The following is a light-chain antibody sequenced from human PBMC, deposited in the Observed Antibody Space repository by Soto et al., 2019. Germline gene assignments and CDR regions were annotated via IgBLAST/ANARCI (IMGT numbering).Light chain of an antibody. CDR1: QTISSW. CDR2: KAS. J-gene: IGKJ1*01. CDR3: LQYNSYPWT. V-gene: IGKV1-5*03. Sequence: DIQMTQSPSTLSASVGDRVTMACRASQTISSWLAWYQQKPGKAPKLLVYKASSLESGVPSRFSGSGSGTEFTLTISSLQPDDFATYYCLQYNSYPWTFGQGTKVEI.